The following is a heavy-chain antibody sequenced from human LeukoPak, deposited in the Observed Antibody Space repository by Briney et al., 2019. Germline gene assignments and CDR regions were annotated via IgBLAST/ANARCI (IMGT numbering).Heavy chain of an antibody. D-gene: IGHD3-22*01. Sequence: ASVKVSCKASGYTFTSYGISWVRQAPGQGLEWMGWISAYNGNTNYAQKLQGRVTMTTDTSTGTACMELRSLRSDDTAVYYCARTDYYDSSGHWGQGTLVTVSS. CDR1: GYTFTSYG. CDR3: ARTDYYDSSGH. J-gene: IGHJ4*02. V-gene: IGHV1-18*01. CDR2: ISAYNGNT.